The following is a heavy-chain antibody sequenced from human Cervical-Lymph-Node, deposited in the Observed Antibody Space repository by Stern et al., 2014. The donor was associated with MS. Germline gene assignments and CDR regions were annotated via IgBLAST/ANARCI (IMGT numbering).Heavy chain of an antibody. V-gene: IGHV3-30*18. Sequence: VQLEESGGGVVQPGRSLRLSCAASGFTFSSYGMHWVRQAPGKGLEWVAVISYDGSNKYYADSVKGRFTISRDNSKNTLYLQMNSLRAEDTAVYYCAKDQYYYDSSGYPGGYWGQGTLVTVSS. CDR1: GFTFSSYG. D-gene: IGHD3-22*01. CDR3: AKDQYYYDSSGYPGGY. CDR2: ISYDGSNK. J-gene: IGHJ4*02.